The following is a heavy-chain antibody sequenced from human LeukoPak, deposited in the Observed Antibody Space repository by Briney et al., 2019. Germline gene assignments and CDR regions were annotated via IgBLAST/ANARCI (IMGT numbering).Heavy chain of an antibody. Sequence: PSETLSLTCTVSGDSITKYYWSWLRQPPGKGLEWIGRIYTSGSTNYNPSLKSRVTISVDTSKNQFSLKLSSVTAADAAVYYCARFDFWSGYSFDYWGQGTLVTVSS. V-gene: IGHV4-4*08. CDR3: ARFDFWSGYSFDY. CDR2: IYTSGST. CDR1: GDSITKYY. D-gene: IGHD3-3*01. J-gene: IGHJ4*02.